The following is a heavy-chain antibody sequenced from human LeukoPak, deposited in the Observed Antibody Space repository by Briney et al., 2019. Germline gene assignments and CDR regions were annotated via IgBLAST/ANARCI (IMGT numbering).Heavy chain of an antibody. J-gene: IGHJ5*02. CDR2: LYHSGTT. CDR3: ARDLRFCSDTRCFDWFDP. V-gene: IGHV4-4*02. Sequence: TSETLSLTCAVAGGSISSSNWWNWVRQPPGKGLEWIGELYHSGTTNYNPSLKSRVTISVDKSKNQLSLKLISVTAADTAVYYCARDLRFCSDTRCFDWFDPWGQGTLVTVSS. CDR1: GGSISSSNW. D-gene: IGHD2-2*01.